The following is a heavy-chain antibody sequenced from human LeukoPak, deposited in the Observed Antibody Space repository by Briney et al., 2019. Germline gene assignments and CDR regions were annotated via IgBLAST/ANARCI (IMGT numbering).Heavy chain of an antibody. D-gene: IGHD2-2*01. CDR1: GYTFTSYA. CDR3: ARVSSVVGAFDI. Sequence: ASVKVSCKASGYTFTSYAISWVRQAPGQGLEWMGGIIPIFGTANYAQKFQGRVTITADESTSTAYMELSSLRSEDTAVYYCARVSSVVGAFDIWGQGTMVTVSS. J-gene: IGHJ3*02. CDR2: IIPIFGTA. V-gene: IGHV1-69*13.